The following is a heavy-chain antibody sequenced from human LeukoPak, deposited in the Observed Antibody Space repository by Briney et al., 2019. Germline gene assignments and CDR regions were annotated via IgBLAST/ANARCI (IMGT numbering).Heavy chain of an antibody. CDR3: AKDDAWLQYNY. V-gene: IGHV3-23*01. Sequence: PGGSLRLSCAASGFTFDDHGMNWVRQAPGKGLEWVSAISGSGGSTYYADSVKGRFTISRDNSKNTLYLQMNSLRVEDTAVFYCAKDDAWLQYNYWGQGTLVTVSS. CDR2: ISGSGGST. D-gene: IGHD5-24*01. CDR1: GFTFDDHG. J-gene: IGHJ4*02.